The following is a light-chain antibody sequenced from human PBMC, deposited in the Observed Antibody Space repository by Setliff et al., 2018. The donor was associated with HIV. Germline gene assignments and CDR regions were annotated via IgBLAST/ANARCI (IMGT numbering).Light chain of an antibody. CDR1: SSDVGGHDY. J-gene: IGLJ1*01. V-gene: IGLV2-14*01. CDR2: DVT. CDR3: SSYTTSTTRVYV. Sequence: QSALAQVASVSGSPGQSITISCTGTSSDVGGHDYVSWYQQHPDKAPKLIIYDVTNRPSGISDRFSGSKSGNTASLTISGLQTEDEATYFCSSYTTSTTRVYVFGTGTKVTVL.